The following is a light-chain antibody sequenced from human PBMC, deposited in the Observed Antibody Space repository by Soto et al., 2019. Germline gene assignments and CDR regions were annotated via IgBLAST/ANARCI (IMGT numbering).Light chain of an antibody. CDR2: GAS. V-gene: IGKV3-20*01. Sequence: EIVLTQSPGTQYLSPGERATLSCRASQIVTNNYLAWYQHKQGQTPRIHIAGASTRATGIPFRFSGSGSGTDFTLTSSELEPEDIALYHCQKYGTSPITFGQGTRLEIK. CDR3: QKYGTSPIT. CDR1: QIVTNNY. J-gene: IGKJ5*01.